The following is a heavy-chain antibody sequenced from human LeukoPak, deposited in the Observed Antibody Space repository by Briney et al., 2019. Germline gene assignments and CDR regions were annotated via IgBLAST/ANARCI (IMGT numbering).Heavy chain of an antibody. CDR3: VSASVHSGGAFDI. CDR1: GGSISKDY. D-gene: IGHD2-15*01. CDR2: VSHSGCN. Sequence: SGTLSLTCTVSGGSISKDYWSWIRQPPAKGLEGVGYVSHSGCNKSNGDITVYNPSLESRVTTSRDTSKNQFSLKLSSVTAPDTAVYYCVSASVHSGGAFDIWGQETVVTVSS. V-gene: IGHV4-59*01. J-gene: IGHJ3*02.